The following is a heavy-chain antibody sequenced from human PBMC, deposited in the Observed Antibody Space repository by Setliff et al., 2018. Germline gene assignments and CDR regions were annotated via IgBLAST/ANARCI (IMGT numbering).Heavy chain of an antibody. Sequence: LSLTCTVSGGSISSYYWSWIRQPPGKALEWLALIYWDDDKRYSPSLKSRLTITKDTSKNQVVLTMTNMDPVDTATYYCAHSPPSGGDAFDIWGQGTMVTVSS. J-gene: IGHJ3*02. CDR2: IYWDDDK. CDR1: GGSISSYYW. D-gene: IGHD3-16*01. CDR3: AHSPPSGGDAFDI. V-gene: IGHV2-5*08.